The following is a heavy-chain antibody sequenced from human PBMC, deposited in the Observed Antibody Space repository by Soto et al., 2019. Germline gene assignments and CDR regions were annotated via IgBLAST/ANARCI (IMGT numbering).Heavy chain of an antibody. V-gene: IGHV4-31*03. Sequence: SETLSLTCTVSGGSISSGGYYWSWIRQHPGKGLEWIGYIYYSGSTYYNPSLKSRVTISVDTSKNQFSLKLSSVTAADTAVYYCARVRGIVVVPAAMYFDYWGQGTLVTVSS. CDR2: IYYSGST. J-gene: IGHJ4*02. D-gene: IGHD2-2*01. CDR1: GGSISSGGYY. CDR3: ARVRGIVVVPAAMYFDY.